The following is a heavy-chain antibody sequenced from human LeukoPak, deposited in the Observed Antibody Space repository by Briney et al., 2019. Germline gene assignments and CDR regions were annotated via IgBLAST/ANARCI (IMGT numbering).Heavy chain of an antibody. J-gene: IGHJ4*02. CDR1: GGSISSYY. CDR3: ARENPRSSSLDF. D-gene: IGHD6-13*01. Sequence: SETLSLTCTVSGGSISSYYWSWIRQPAGKGLEWIGRIYTSGSTNYNPSLKSRVTMSVDTSKNQFTLKLSSVTAADTAVYYCARENPRSSSLDFWGQGTLVTVSS. CDR2: IYTSGST. V-gene: IGHV4-4*07.